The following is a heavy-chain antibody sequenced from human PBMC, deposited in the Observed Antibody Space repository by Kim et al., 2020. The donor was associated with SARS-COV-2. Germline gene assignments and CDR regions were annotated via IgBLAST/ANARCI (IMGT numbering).Heavy chain of an antibody. V-gene: IGHV3-23*01. CDR3: AKASASVAARPYNGMDV. J-gene: IGHJ6*01. CDR1: GFNFRSYD. Sequence: GGSLRLSCAASGFNFRSYDMNWVRQAPGKGLEWVSGISDSGGSTYYADSVKGRFTISRDNSQNTLYLQMNSLRAEDTAVYHCAKASASVAARPYNGMDV. D-gene: IGHD6-13*01. CDR2: ISDSGGST.